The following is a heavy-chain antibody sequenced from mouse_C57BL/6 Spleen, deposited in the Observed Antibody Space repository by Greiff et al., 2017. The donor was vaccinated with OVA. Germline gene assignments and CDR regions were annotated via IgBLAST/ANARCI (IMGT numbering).Heavy chain of an antibody. CDR2: ISYDGSN. V-gene: IGHV3-6*01. CDR3: ASGAVARNYFDY. Sequence: ESGPGLVKPSQSLSLTCSVTGYSITSGYYWYWIRQFPGNKLEWMGYISYDGSNNYNPSLKNRISITRDTSKNQFFLKLNSVTTEDTATYYCASGAVARNYFDYWGQGTTLTVSS. J-gene: IGHJ2*01. D-gene: IGHD1-1*01. CDR1: GYSITSGYY.